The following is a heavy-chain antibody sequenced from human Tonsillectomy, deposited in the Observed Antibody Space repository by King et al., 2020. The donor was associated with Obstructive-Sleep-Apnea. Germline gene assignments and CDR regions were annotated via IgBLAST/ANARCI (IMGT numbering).Heavy chain of an antibody. CDR3: ATVAVSTATFYFDY. J-gene: IGHJ4*02. Sequence: QLVQSGPEVKKPGASVKVSCKASGYTFTGYYIHWVRQAPGQGLEWMGWINHNSGGTSYAQKFQGRVTMTRDTSISTAYMELSSLRSDDTAVYYCATVAVSTATFYFDYWGQGTLVTVSS. D-gene: IGHD4-17*01. V-gene: IGHV1-2*02. CDR2: INHNSGGT. CDR1: GYTFTGYY.